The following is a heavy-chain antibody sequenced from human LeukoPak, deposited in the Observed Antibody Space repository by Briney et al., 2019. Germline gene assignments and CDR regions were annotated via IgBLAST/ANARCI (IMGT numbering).Heavy chain of an antibody. CDR1: GGSISNYY. Sequence: SETLSLTCTVSGGSISNYYWSWLRQSAGKGLEWIGRIYTSGSTNYNPSLKSRFSMSVDTSKNQFSLRLTSVTAADTAVYYCARESGYYYDTSGYTFDYWGQGILVTVSS. V-gene: IGHV4-4*07. D-gene: IGHD3-22*01. CDR2: IYTSGST. CDR3: ARESGYYYDTSGYTFDY. J-gene: IGHJ4*02.